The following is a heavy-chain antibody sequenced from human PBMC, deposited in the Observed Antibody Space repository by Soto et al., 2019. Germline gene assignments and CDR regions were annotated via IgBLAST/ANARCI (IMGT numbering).Heavy chain of an antibody. V-gene: IGHV1-46*01. CDR1: GYSFTSYY. CDR2: INPSGGSA. CDR3: ARRGYDSGWSLDY. D-gene: IGHD6-19*01. J-gene: IGHJ4*02. Sequence: VKLVQSGAEVREPGASVKVHCKPSGYSFTSYYINWVRQATGQGLEWMGIINPSGGSANYAQEFQGRVTMTVDTSTSTVYMELSSLTSDDTAVYYCARRGYDSGWSLDYWGQGTLVTVSS.